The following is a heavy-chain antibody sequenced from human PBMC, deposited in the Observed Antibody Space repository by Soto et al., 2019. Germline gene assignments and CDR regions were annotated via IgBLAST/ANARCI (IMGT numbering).Heavy chain of an antibody. CDR1: GFTVSSNY. Sequence: GGSLRLSCAASGFTVSSNYMIWVRQAPGKGLEWVSVIYSGGSTYYADSVKGRFTISRDNSKNTLYLQMNSLRAEDTAVYYCARENRWELDAFDIWGQGTMVTVSS. V-gene: IGHV3-53*01. D-gene: IGHD1-26*01. CDR2: IYSGGST. CDR3: ARENRWELDAFDI. J-gene: IGHJ3*02.